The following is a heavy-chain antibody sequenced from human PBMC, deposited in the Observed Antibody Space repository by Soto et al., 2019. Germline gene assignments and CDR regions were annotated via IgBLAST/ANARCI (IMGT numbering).Heavy chain of an antibody. Sequence: GGSLRLSCAASGFTFSSYEMDWVRQAPGKGLEWVSYISSSGSTIYYADSVKGRFTISRDNARNSLYLQMNSLRAEDTAVYYCTRDPTSYYYDSSGYGEDAFDIWGQRIMVTVSS. CDR1: GFTFSSYE. D-gene: IGHD3-22*01. CDR3: TRDPTSYYYDSSGYGEDAFDI. V-gene: IGHV3-48*03. CDR2: ISSSGSTI. J-gene: IGHJ3*02.